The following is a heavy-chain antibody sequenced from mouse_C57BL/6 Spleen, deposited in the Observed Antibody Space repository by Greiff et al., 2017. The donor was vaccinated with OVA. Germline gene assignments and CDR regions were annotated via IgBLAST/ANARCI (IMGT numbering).Heavy chain of an antibody. Sequence: VQLQQSGPELVKPGASVKIPCKASGYTFTDYNMDWVKQSHGKSLEWIGDINPNNGGTIYNQKFKGKATLTVDKSSSTAYMELRSLTSEDTAVYYCARPSTFYEAGFAYWGQGTLVTVSA. D-gene: IGHD2-3*01. J-gene: IGHJ3*01. CDR1: GYTFTDYN. V-gene: IGHV1-18*01. CDR2: INPNNGGT. CDR3: ARPSTFYEAGFAY.